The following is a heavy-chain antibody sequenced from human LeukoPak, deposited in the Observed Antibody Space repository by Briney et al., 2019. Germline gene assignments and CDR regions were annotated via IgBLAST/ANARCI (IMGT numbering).Heavy chain of an antibody. CDR1: GFTFSTYS. V-gene: IGHV3-21*01. CDR2: ISSSGSYI. D-gene: IGHD6-6*01. Sequence: GGSLRLSCAASGFTFSTYSMNWVRRALGKGLEWVSSISSSGSYIYYADSMKGRFTISRDNAKNSLYLQMNSLRIEDTAVYYCARAPYRGSSDWYFELWGRGTLVTVSS. J-gene: IGHJ2*01. CDR3: ARAPYRGSSDWYFEL.